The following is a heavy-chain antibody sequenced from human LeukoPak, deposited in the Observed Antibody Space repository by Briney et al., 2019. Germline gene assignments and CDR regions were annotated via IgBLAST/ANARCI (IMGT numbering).Heavy chain of an antibody. D-gene: IGHD3-22*01. CDR3: AKGVSGYYDSSGYYSH. CDR1: GFTFDDYA. CDR2: ISWNSGSI. Sequence: GRSLRLSCAASGFTFDDYAMHWVRQAPGKGLEWVSGISWNSGSIVYADSVKGRFTISRDNAKNSLYLQMNSLRAEDTALYYCAKGVSGYYDSSGYYSHWGQGTLVTVSS. J-gene: IGHJ4*02. V-gene: IGHV3-9*01.